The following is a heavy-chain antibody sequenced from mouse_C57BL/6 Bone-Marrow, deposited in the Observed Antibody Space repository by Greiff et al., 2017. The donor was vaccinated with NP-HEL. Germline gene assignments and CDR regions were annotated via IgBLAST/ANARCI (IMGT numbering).Heavy chain of an antibody. V-gene: IGHV5-16*01. CDR1: GFTFSDYY. D-gene: IGHD2-4*01. J-gene: IGHJ4*01. Sequence: EVKLMESEGGLVQPGSSMKLSCTASGFTFSDYYMAWVRQVPEKGLEWVANINYDGSSTYYLDSLKSRFIISRDNAKNILYLQMRSLKSEDTATYYCAREGGLRRRTYAMDYGGQGTAVTVSS. CDR2: INYDGSST. CDR3: AREGGLRRRTYAMDY.